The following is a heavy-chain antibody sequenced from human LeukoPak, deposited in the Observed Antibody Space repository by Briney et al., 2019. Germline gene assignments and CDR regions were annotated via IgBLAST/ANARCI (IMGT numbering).Heavy chain of an antibody. CDR1: GGSVSSGSYY. CDR2: IYYSGST. Sequence: SETLSLTCTVSGGSVSSGSYYWSWIRQPPGKGLEWIGYIYYSGSTNYNPSLKSRVTISVDTPKNQFSLKLSSVTAADTAVYYCARICPFVVVPAAIAGGFDPWGQGTLATVSS. D-gene: IGHD2-2*01. CDR3: ARICPFVVVPAAIAGGFDP. J-gene: IGHJ5*02. V-gene: IGHV4-61*01.